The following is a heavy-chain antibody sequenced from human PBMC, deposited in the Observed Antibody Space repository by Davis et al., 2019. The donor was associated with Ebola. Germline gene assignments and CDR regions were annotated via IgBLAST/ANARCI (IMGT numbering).Heavy chain of an antibody. Sequence: PGGSLRLSCTVSGGSISSGTYYWGWIRQPPGKGLEWIGSIHYSGSTYYNPSLKSRLTMSVDTSKNQFSLKLSSVTAADTAVYFCARRKSSWFNMADAFDIWGQGTMVTVSS. CDR2: IHYSGST. D-gene: IGHD6-13*01. V-gene: IGHV4-39*01. CDR3: ARRKSSWFNMADAFDI. J-gene: IGHJ3*02. CDR1: GGSISSGTYY.